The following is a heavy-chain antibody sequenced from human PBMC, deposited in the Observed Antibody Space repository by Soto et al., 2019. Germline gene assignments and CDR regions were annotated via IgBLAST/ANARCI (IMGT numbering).Heavy chain of an antibody. CDR1: GATFSSYA. CDR2: ITPMFGTA. CDR3: ARVGPAHYYDSSGYYSPLDY. D-gene: IGHD3-22*01. V-gene: IGHV1-69*01. Sequence: QVQLVQSGAEVKKPGSSVKVSCKASGATFSSYAINWVRQAPGQGLEWMGGITPMFGTANYAQKFKGRVTITAGERTSTVYTELSSLRSEDTAVYYCARVGPAHYYDSSGYYSPLDYWGQGTLVTVSS. J-gene: IGHJ4*02.